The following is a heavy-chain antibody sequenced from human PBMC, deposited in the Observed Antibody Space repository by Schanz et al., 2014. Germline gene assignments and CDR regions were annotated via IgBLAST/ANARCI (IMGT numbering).Heavy chain of an antibody. CDR3: AKDGPGGSGSYSADGGMDV. CDR1: GFTFRGYA. V-gene: IGHV3-23*01. D-gene: IGHD3-10*01. J-gene: IGHJ6*02. CDR2: ISGDHRNT. Sequence: EVQLLESGGGLVQPGGSLRLSCAASGFTFRGYAMSWVRQAPGKGLEWVSSISGDHRNTFYADSVKGRFTISRDNSKNTLYLQMNSLRAEDTAVYYCAKDGPGGSGSYSADGGMDVWGQGTTVTVSS.